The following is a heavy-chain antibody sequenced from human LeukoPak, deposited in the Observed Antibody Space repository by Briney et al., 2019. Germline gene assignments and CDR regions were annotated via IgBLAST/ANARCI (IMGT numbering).Heavy chain of an antibody. V-gene: IGHV4-34*01. Sequence: SETLSLTCAGYGGSFSGYYWSWIRQPPGKGLEWIGEINHSGSTNYNPSLKSRVTISVDTSKNQFSLKLSSVTAADTAVYYCARGASVYSPSWALAAAGIGGWFDPWGQGTLVTVSS. CDR2: INHSGST. CDR3: ARGASVYSPSWALAAAGIGGWFDP. J-gene: IGHJ5*02. D-gene: IGHD6-13*01. CDR1: GGSFSGYY.